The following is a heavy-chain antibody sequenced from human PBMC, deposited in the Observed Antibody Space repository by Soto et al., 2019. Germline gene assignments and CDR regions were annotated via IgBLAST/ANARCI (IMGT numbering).Heavy chain of an antibody. D-gene: IGHD7-27*01. CDR2: IYYNGNT. J-gene: IGHJ4*02. Sequence: SETLSLTCTVSGGSISNHYWSWIRQPPGKGLEWIGYIYYNGNTNYNPPLKSRVTMSVDTSKNQVSLKLSSVTAADTAVYYCTRANWYSEYWGQGTLVTVSS. CDR1: GGSISNHY. V-gene: IGHV4-59*11. CDR3: TRANWYSEY.